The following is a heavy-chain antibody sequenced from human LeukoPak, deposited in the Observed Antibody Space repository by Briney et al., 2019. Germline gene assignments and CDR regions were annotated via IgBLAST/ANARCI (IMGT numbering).Heavy chain of an antibody. CDR1: GGTFSSYA. Sequence: ASVKVSCKASGGTFSSYAISWVRQAPGPGLGWEGGIIPIFGTANYAQKFQGRVTITADESTSTAYMELSSLRSEDTAVYYCALGYCSSTSCYAKYYYYGMDVWGKGTTVTVSS. V-gene: IGHV1-69*13. CDR3: ALGYCSSTSCYAKYYYYGMDV. J-gene: IGHJ6*04. D-gene: IGHD2-2*01. CDR2: IIPIFGTA.